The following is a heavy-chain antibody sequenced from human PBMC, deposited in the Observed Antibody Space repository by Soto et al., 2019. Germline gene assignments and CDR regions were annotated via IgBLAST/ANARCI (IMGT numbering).Heavy chain of an antibody. Sequence: SETLSLTCTVSGGSISSYYWSWIRQPPGKGLEWIGYIYYSGSTNYNPSLKRRVTISVDTSKNQFSLKLSSVTAADTAVYYCARGGWNYYYGMDVWGQGTTVTVSS. CDR2: IYYSGST. CDR3: ARGGWNYYYGMDV. J-gene: IGHJ6*02. CDR1: GGSISSYY. V-gene: IGHV4-59*01. D-gene: IGHD6-19*01.